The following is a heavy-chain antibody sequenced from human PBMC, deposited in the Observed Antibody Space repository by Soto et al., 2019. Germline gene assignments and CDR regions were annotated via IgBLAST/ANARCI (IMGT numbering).Heavy chain of an antibody. D-gene: IGHD3-22*01. CDR1: GGTFSSYA. CDR3: ARGSGDYDSSGYPGLD. V-gene: IGHV1-69*13. Sequence: SVKVSCKASGGTFSSYAISWVRQAPGQGLEWMGGIIPIFGTANYAQKFQGRVTITADESTSTAYMELSSLRSEDTAVYYCARGSGDYDSSGYPGLDWGQGTLVTVSS. J-gene: IGHJ4*02. CDR2: IIPIFGTA.